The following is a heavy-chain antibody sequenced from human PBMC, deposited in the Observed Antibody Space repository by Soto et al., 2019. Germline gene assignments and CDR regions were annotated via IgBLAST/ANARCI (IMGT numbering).Heavy chain of an antibody. CDR2: IWYDGSNK. V-gene: IGHV3-33*01. J-gene: IGHJ4*02. CDR3: ARDDTVTTALDY. CDR1: GFTFSSYG. D-gene: IGHD4-17*01. Sequence: QVQLVESGGGVVQPGRSLRLSCAASGFTFSSYGMHWVLQAPGKGLEWVAVIWYDGSNKYYADSVKGRFTISRDNSKNTLYLQMNSLRAEDTAVYYCARDDTVTTALDYWGQGTLVTVSS.